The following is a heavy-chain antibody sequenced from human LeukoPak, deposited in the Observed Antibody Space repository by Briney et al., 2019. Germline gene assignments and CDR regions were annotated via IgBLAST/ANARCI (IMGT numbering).Heavy chain of an antibody. J-gene: IGHJ4*02. CDR2: INPSGGST. CDR3: ARAAMIAAAGYGVDY. V-gene: IGHV1-46*01. Sequence: ASVKVSCKASGYTFTSYYMHWVRQAPGQGLEWMGIINPSGGSTSYAQKFQGRVTMTRDMSTSTVYMGLSSLRSEDTAVYYCARAAMIAAAGYGVDYWGQGTLVTVSS. CDR1: GYTFTSYY. D-gene: IGHD6-13*01.